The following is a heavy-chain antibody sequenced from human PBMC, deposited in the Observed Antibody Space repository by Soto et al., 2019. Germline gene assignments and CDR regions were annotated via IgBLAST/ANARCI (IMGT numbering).Heavy chain of an antibody. CDR1: GGSISSYY. CDR2: IYYSGST. CDR3: ARDRVAGTFDY. V-gene: IGHV4-59*01. D-gene: IGHD6-19*01. Sequence: QVQLQESGPGLVKPSETLSLTCTVSGGSISSYYWSWIRQHPGKGLEWIGYIYYSGSTNYNPSLKSRVTISVDTSKNQFSLKLSSVTAADTAVYYRARDRVAGTFDYWGQGTLVTVSS. J-gene: IGHJ4*02.